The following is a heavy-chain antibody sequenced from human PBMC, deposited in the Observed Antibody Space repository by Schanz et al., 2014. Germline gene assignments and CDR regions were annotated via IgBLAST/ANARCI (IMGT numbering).Heavy chain of an antibody. CDR3: SKPPPAYTGAWCTYYFDY. Sequence: EVQLVESGGGLVQPGGSLRLSCAASGFTFSTYAMNWVRQAPGKGLEWVSGISGRGGDTYYVDHVKGRFTGYRDNSANTLDLQMNSLRADDTAIYYCSKPPPAYTGAWCTYYFDYWGQGTLVTVSS. D-gene: IGHD3-16*01. J-gene: IGHJ4*02. CDR1: GFTFSTYA. CDR2: ISGRGGDT. V-gene: IGHV3-23*04.